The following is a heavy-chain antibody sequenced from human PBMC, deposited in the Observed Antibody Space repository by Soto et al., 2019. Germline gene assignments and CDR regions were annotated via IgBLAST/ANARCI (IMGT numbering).Heavy chain of an antibody. CDR3: VAWVSAHFDF. Sequence: GGSLRLSCAASGFTFSSYWMHWVRQAPGKGLVWVSRINSDGSSTHYADSVKGRFTISRDNSRNTLDLHMGSLRAEDTATYYCVAWVSAHFDFWGQGTLVTVSS. CDR2: INSDGSST. V-gene: IGHV3-74*01. J-gene: IGHJ4*02. D-gene: IGHD2-8*01. CDR1: GFTFSSYW.